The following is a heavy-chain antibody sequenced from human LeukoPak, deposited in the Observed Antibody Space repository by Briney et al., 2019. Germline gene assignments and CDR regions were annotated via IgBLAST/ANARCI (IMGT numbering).Heavy chain of an antibody. Sequence: PSETLSLTCTVSGGSISSYYWSWLRQPPGKGLEWIGYIYYSGSTNYNPSLKSRVTISVDTSKNQFSLKLSSVTAADTAVYYCALPSVESCYWGQGTLVTVSS. D-gene: IGHD1-1*01. CDR2: IYYSGST. CDR1: GGSISSYY. V-gene: IGHV4-59*01. J-gene: IGHJ4*02. CDR3: ALPSVESCY.